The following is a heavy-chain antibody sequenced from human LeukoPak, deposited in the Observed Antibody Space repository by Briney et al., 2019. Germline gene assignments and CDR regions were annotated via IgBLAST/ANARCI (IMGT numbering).Heavy chain of an antibody. D-gene: IGHD3-9*01. J-gene: IGHJ4*02. V-gene: IGHV4-34*01. Sequence: PSETLSLTCAVYSGSFSGYYWSWIRQPPGKGREWIGEINQSGSTHYNPSLKSRVTISLDTSKDQFSLKLSSVTAADTAVYYCARGRAYFDWGQGTLVTVSS. CDR3: ARGRAYFD. CDR2: INQSGST. CDR1: SGSFSGYY.